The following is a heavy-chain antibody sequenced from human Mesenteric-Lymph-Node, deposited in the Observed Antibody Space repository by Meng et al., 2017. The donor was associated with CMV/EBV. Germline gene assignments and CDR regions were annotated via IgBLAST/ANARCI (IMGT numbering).Heavy chain of an antibody. J-gene: IGHJ5*02. V-gene: IGHV3-74*01. CDR2: VNNDGSIT. Sequence: GESLKISCAASGFTFSNYWMHWVRQAPGKGLVWVSYVNNDGSITSYADSVKGRFTISRDNAKNTLYLQMNSLRVEDTAVYYCARYGTIGTRWGGWFDPWGQGTLVTVSS. CDR3: ARYGTIGTRWGGWFDP. CDR1: GFTFSNYW. D-gene: IGHD1-1*01.